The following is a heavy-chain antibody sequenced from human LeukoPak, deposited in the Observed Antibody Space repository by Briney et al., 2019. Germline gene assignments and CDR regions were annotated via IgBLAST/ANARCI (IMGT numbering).Heavy chain of an antibody. J-gene: IGHJ2*01. CDR1: GFTVSSNY. D-gene: IGHD4-17*01. Sequence: GSLRLSCAASGFTVSSNYMSWVRQAPGKGLEWVSVIYSGGSTYYADSVKGRFTISRDNSKNTLYLQMNSLRAEDTAVYYCARGVVTTVTTFKLGWYFDLWGRGTLVTVSS. CDR3: ARGVVTTVTTFKLGWYFDL. CDR2: IYSGGST. V-gene: IGHV3-53*01.